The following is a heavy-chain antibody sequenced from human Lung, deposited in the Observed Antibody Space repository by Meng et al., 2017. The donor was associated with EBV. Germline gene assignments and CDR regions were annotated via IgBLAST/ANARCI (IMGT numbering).Heavy chain of an antibody. CDR3: ATQESRDGHNPY. CDR2: MYHSGTT. J-gene: IGHJ4*02. D-gene: IGHD5-24*01. V-gene: IGHV4-4*02. Sequence: HEAGPGQVMPSGPLSSTCVVSGGSISSSYWWTWVRQSPGKGLEWIGEMYHSGTTTYNPSLKTRVTISMGKSNNQLSLKLNSVTAADTAVYYCATQESRDGHNPYWGQGTLVTVSS. CDR1: GGSISSSYW.